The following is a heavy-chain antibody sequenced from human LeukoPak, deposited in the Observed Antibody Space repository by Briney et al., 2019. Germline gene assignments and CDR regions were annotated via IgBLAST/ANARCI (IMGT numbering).Heavy chain of an antibody. CDR1: GFTVTTNY. Sequence: GGSLRLSCAASGFTVTTNYMSWVRQAPGKGLEWVSVIYRGGSTYYADSVKGRFTISRDNSKNTLYLQMNSLRAEDTAVYYCVKDPRIVVAKDAFDIWGQGTMVTVSS. D-gene: IGHD2-2*01. J-gene: IGHJ3*02. V-gene: IGHV3-66*01. CDR2: IYRGGST. CDR3: VKDPRIVVAKDAFDI.